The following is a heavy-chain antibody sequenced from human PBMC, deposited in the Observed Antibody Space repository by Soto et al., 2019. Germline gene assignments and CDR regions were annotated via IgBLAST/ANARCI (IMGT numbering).Heavy chain of an antibody. CDR1: GDSIRSSSYS. CDR2: IYSSGTT. J-gene: IGHJ5*02. D-gene: IGHD1-26*01. Sequence: PSETLSLTCTVSGDSIRSSSYSWDWIRQPPGKGLEWIGCIYSSGTTYYNPSLKGRVTTSVDTSKNQFSLKLSSVTAADTAVYYCATQEVGGSYVYTFDPWGQGTLVTVSS. V-gene: IGHV4-39*01. CDR3: ATQEVGGSYVYTFDP.